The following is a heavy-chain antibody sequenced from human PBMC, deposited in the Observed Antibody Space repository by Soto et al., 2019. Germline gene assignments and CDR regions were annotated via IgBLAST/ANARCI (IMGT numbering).Heavy chain of an antibody. CDR2: IFPGDSDT. J-gene: IGHJ3*02. CDR3: ARFYRTREWLLPNDAFDI. D-gene: IGHD3-3*01. V-gene: IGHV5-51*01. CDR1: GYNFGAYW. Sequence: PGESLKISCQGSGYNFGAYWIGWVRQMPGKGLEWMGIIFPGDSDTRYRPSFQGQVTISVDKSINTAYLQWSSLKASDTAMYYCARFYRTREWLLPNDAFDIWGQGTMVTVSS.